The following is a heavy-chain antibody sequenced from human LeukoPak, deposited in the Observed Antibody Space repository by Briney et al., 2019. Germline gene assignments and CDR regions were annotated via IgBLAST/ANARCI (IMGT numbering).Heavy chain of an antibody. CDR1: GFTFDDYA. V-gene: IGHV3-9*01. J-gene: IGHJ4*02. D-gene: IGHD6-19*01. CDR3: AKGSSGWFDAPPDY. CDR2: ISWNSGSI. Sequence: GGSLRLSCAASGFTFDDYAMHWVRQAPGKGLEWVSGISWNSGSIGYADSVKGRFTISRDNAKNSLYLQMNSLRAEDTALYYCAKGSSGWFDAPPDYWGQGTLGTVSS.